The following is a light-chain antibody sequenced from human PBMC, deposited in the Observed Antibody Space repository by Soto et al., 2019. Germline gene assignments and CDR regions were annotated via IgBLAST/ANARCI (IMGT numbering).Light chain of an antibody. CDR1: TSDVGGYNY. V-gene: IGLV2-14*01. Sequence: QSVLTQPASVSGSPGQSITIFCTGTTSDVGGYNYVSWYQLHPGKAPKLMIYGVTNRPSGVSNRFSGSKSGNTASLTISGLQAEDEADYYCSSYTSSSTYVFGTGTKVTVL. CDR3: SSYTSSSTYV. CDR2: GVT. J-gene: IGLJ1*01.